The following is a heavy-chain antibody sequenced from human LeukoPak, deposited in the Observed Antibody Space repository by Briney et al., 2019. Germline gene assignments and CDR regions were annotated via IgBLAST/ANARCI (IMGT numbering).Heavy chain of an antibody. CDR3: TRSPDIDILTGYSRYYFDY. V-gene: IGHV5-51*01. CDR2: IYPGDSDT. CDR1: GYSFTSDW. D-gene: IGHD3-9*01. Sequence: GDSLKISCKGSGYSFTSDWIGWVRQIPGKGLEWMGIIYPGDSDTKYSPSFQGQGTISADKSISTAYLQWNSLKASDTAIYYCTRSPDIDILTGYSRYYFDYWGQGTLVTVSS. J-gene: IGHJ4*02.